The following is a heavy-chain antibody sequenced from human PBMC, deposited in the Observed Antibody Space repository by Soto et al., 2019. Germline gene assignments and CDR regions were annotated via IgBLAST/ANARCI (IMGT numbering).Heavy chain of an antibody. CDR2: ISYDGSNK. Sequence: GGSLRLSCAASGFTFSNYAMYWVRQAPGKGLEWVAVISYDGSNKYSADSVKGRFTISRDNSKNTLYLQMNSLRAEDTAVYYCAKEALGYCSGGSCYEYNWFYPWGQGTLVTVSS. D-gene: IGHD2-15*01. J-gene: IGHJ5*02. V-gene: IGHV3-30*18. CDR3: AKEALGYCSGGSCYEYNWFYP. CDR1: GFTFSNYA.